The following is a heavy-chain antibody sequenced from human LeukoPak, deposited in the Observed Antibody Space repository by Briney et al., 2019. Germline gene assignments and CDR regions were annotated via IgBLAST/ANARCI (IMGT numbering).Heavy chain of an antibody. D-gene: IGHD6-6*01. CDR3: ARRGRKQLVVSGFDY. J-gene: IGHJ4*02. CDR1: GNSISSSSYY. CDR2: INYYGKT. Sequence: SETLSLTCTVSGNSISSSSYYWVWIRQPPGKGLEWIGSINYYGKTYYNPSVKSRVTISVDTSKNQFSLMVRSVTAADTAVYYCARRGRKQLVVSGFDYWRQGTLVTVSS. V-gene: IGHV4-39*01.